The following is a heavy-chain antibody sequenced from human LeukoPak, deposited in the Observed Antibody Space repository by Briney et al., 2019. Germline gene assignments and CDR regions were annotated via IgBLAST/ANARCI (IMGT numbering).Heavy chain of an antibody. D-gene: IGHD3-10*01. CDR2: IYWNDDK. CDR3: AHSGSYYASGSYSTLGHHFYYMDV. CDR1: GFSLRTSGVG. V-gene: IGHV2-5*01. J-gene: IGHJ6*03. Sequence: SGPTLVKPTQTLTLTCTFSGFSLRTSGVGVGWIRQSPGKALEWLALIYWNDDKRYSPSLKSRLTITKDTSRNQVVLTMTNMDPVDTATYYCAHSGSYYASGSYSTLGHHFYYMDVWGKGTTVTVSS.